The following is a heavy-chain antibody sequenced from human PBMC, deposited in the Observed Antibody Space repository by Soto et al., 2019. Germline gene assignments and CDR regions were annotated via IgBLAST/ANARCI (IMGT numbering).Heavy chain of an antibody. J-gene: IGHJ4*02. Sequence: SETLSLTCAVSGGSITNSIWWSWVRQPPGKGLEWIGEIYHTGSTTYNPSLKSRLSISVDKSKNQISLNLRSVTAADTAVYYCASEIRNDPEQYFDYWGQGTLVTVSS. D-gene: IGHD1-1*01. V-gene: IGHV4-4*02. CDR2: IYHTGST. CDR1: GGSITNSIW. CDR3: ASEIRNDPEQYFDY.